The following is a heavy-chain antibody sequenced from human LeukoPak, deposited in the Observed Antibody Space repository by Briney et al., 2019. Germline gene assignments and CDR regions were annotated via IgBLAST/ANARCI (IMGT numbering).Heavy chain of an antibody. CDR2: ISAYNGNT. CDR1: GYTFTSYG. V-gene: IGHV1-18*01. D-gene: IGHD3-10*01. CDR3: ARGGLWFGEAPYNWFDP. Sequence: ASVKVSCKASGYTFTSYGISWVRQAPGQGLEWMGWISAYNGNTNYAQKLQGRVTMTTDTSTSTAYMELRSLRSDDTAVYYCARGGLWFGEAPYNWFDPWGQGTLVTVSS. J-gene: IGHJ5*02.